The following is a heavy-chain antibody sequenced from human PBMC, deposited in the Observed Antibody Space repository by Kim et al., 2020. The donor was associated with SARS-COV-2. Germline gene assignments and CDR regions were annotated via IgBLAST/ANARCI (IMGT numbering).Heavy chain of an antibody. J-gene: IGHJ5*02. V-gene: IGHV4-31*02. D-gene: IGHD2-15*01. CDR3: ARVVVGATGWFDP. Sequence: YYNPSLKSRVTISVGTSKNQFSLKLSAVTAADTAVYYCARVVVGATGWFDPWGQGTLVTVSS.